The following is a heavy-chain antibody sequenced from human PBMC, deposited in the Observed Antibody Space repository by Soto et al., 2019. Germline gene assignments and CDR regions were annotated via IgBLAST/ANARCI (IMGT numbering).Heavy chain of an antibody. V-gene: IGHV1-2*02. D-gene: IGHD3-3*01. J-gene: IGHJ6*02. CDR3: ARVATIFGVVTFMDV. CDR1: GYTFTGYY. Sequence: GASVKVSCKASGYTFTGYYMHWVRQAPGQGLEWMGWINPNSGGTNYAQKFQGRVTMTRDTSISTAYMELSRLRSDDTAVYYCARVATIFGVVTFMDVWGQGTTVTVSS. CDR2: INPNSGGT.